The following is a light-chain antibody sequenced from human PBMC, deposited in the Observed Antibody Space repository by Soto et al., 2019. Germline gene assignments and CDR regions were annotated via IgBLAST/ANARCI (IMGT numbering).Light chain of an antibody. J-gene: IGLJ2*01. Sequence: SYELTQPPSLSVSPGQTASITCSGGKLGDKYACWYQQKPGQSPVLVIYQDTKRPSGIPERFSGSNSGNTATLTISGPQAMDEADYYCQAWDSSTAVFGGGTKLTVL. CDR3: QAWDSSTAV. V-gene: IGLV3-1*01. CDR2: QDT. CDR1: KLGDKY.